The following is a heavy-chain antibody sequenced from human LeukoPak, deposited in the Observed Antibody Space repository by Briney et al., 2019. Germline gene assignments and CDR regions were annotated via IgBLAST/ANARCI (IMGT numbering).Heavy chain of an antibody. Sequence: GESLKISCKGSGYSFTRHWIGWVRQMPGKGLEWMGIIYPDDSETRYSPSFQGQVTISADKSISTAYMRWSSLKASDTAMYYCARRDSSGSADFDYWGQGTPVTVSS. CDR3: ARRDSSGSADFDY. D-gene: IGHD3-22*01. J-gene: IGHJ4*02. V-gene: IGHV5-51*01. CDR1: GYSFTRHW. CDR2: IYPDDSET.